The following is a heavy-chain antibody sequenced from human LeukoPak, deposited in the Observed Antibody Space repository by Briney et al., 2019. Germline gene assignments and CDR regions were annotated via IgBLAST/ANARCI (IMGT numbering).Heavy chain of an antibody. CDR2: IYTSGST. CDR1: GGSISSGSYY. Sequence: MPSETLSLTCTVSGGSISSGSYYWSWIRQPAGKGLEWIGRIYTSGSTNYNPSLKSRVTISVDTSKNQFSLKLSSVTAADTAVYYCAREPNGYCSGGSCYGGWFDPWGQGTLVTVSS. J-gene: IGHJ5*02. V-gene: IGHV4-61*02. D-gene: IGHD2-15*01. CDR3: AREPNGYCSGGSCYGGWFDP.